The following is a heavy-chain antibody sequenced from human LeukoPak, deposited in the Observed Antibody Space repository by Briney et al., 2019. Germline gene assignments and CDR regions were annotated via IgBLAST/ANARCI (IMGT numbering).Heavy chain of an antibody. CDR2: ISWNSGSI. Sequence: GGSLRLSCAASGFTFDDYAMHGVRQAPGKGLEWVSGISWNSGSIGYADSVKGRFTISRDNAKNSLYLQMNSLRAEDTALYYCAKDKESSWSVPDCWGQGTLVTVSS. CDR3: AKDKESSWSVPDC. CDR1: GFTFDDYA. V-gene: IGHV3-9*01. D-gene: IGHD6-13*01. J-gene: IGHJ4*02.